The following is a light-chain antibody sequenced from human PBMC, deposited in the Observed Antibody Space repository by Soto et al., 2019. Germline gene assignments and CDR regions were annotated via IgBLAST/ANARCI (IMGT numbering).Light chain of an antibody. CDR1: QSVSSY. CDR3: QQRSNWPS. CDR2: DAS. V-gene: IGKV3-11*01. Sequence: EIVLTQSPATLSLSPGERATLSCRSSQSVSSYLAWYQQKPGQAPRLLIYDASNRANGIPARFSGSGSGTDFTLTISRLEPEDFAVYYCQQRSNWPSCGPGTKVDIK. J-gene: IGKJ3*01.